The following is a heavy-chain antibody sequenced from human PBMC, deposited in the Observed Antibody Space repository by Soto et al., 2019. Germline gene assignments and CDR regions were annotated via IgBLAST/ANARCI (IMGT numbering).Heavy chain of an antibody. CDR3: TRQTTVIPYYFDY. D-gene: IGHD4-17*01. CDR1: GFTFSGSA. V-gene: IGHV3-73*01. CDR2: IRSKANSYAT. J-gene: IGHJ4*02. Sequence: PGGSLRLSCAASGFTFSGSAMHWVRQASGKGLEWVGRIRSKANSYATAYAASVKGRFTISRDDSKNTAYLQMNSLKTEDTAVYYCTRQTTVIPYYFDYWGQGTLVTVS.